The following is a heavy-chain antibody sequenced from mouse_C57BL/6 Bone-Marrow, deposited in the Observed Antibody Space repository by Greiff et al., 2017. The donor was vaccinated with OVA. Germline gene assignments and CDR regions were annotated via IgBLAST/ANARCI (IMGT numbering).Heavy chain of an antibody. CDR1: GYTFTDYY. D-gene: IGHD2-3*01. V-gene: IGHV1-76*01. CDR3: AREGLLTFYYAMDY. CDR2: IYPGSGNT. J-gene: IGHJ4*01. Sequence: VQLQESGAELVRPGASVKLSCKASGYTFTDYYINWVKQRPGQGLEWIARIYPGSGNTYYNEKFKGKATLTAEKSSSTAYMQLSSLTSEDSAVYVCAREGLLTFYYAMDYWGQGTSVTVSS.